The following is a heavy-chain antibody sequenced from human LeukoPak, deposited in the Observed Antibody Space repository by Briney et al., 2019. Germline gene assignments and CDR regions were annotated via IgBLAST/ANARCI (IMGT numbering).Heavy chain of an antibody. CDR1: GYSISSGYY. CDR2: IFHSGST. D-gene: IGHD3-10*01. J-gene: IGHJ6*04. V-gene: IGHV4-38-2*01. Sequence: SETLSLTCAVSGYSISSGYYRGWIRQPPGEGLGLIGSIFHSGSTYYNASLKRRVNISVDTSKNQISLKLSSVTAADTAVYYCARASGSYGSGSYYYYGMDVWGKGTTVTVSS. CDR3: ARASGSYGSGSYYYYGMDV.